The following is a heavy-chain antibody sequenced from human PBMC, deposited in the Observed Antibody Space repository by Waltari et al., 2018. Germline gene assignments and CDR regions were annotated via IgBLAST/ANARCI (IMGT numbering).Heavy chain of an antibody. J-gene: IGHJ4*02. CDR2: YDPEDGET. V-gene: IGHV1-24*01. D-gene: IGHD5-12*01. CDR3: ATDHHRDSGYDI. Sequence: QVQLVQSGAEVKKPGASVKVSCKVSAYPPSDLAIHWVRQAPGKGLEWMGGYDPEDGETVSAQIFQGRLSMTEDTSRDTAYMELRSLRSEDTAVYYCATDHHRDSGYDIWGQGTLVTVSS. CDR1: AYPPSDLA.